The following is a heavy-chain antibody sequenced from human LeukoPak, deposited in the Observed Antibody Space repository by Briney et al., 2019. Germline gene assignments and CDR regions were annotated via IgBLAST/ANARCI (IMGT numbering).Heavy chain of an antibody. D-gene: IGHD2-2*01. J-gene: IGHJ3*02. Sequence: GGSLRLSCAASGFTFSSYVMHWVRQAPGKGLEWVAVIWYDGSNKYYADSVKGRFTISRDNAKNSLYLQMDSLRAEDTAVYYCTREEVVVLDALDIWGQGTMVTVSS. CDR1: GFTFSSYV. V-gene: IGHV3-33*01. CDR2: IWYDGSNK. CDR3: TREEVVVLDALDI.